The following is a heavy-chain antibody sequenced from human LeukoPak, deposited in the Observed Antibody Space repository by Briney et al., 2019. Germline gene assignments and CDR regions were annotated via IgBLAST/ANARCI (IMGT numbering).Heavy chain of an antibody. J-gene: IGHJ4*02. Sequence: GGSLRLSCAASGFTFSSYEMNWVRQAPGKGLEWVTYISSSGSTIYYADSVKGRFTICRDNAKNSLYLQMNSLRAEDTAVYYCARSPIGGIPHFDYWGQGTLVTVSS. CDR2: ISSSGSTI. D-gene: IGHD1-14*01. V-gene: IGHV3-48*03. CDR1: GFTFSSYE. CDR3: ARSPIGGIPHFDY.